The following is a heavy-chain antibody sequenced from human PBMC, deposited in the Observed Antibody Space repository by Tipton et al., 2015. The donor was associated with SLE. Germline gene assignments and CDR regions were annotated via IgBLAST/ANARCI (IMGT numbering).Heavy chain of an antibody. J-gene: IGHJ3*02. CDR2: KSYDGNNK. D-gene: IGHD3-10*01. Sequence: SLRLSCGASGFTLSGYDMHWVRQAPGNGLEWVAMKSYDGNNKNYAESEKGRFTISRDNSKNTLFLQMNSLRAEDTAVYYCARGESGMLEAFDIWGQGTMVTVSS. CDR1: GFTLSGYD. CDR3: ARGESGMLEAFDI. V-gene: IGHV3-30*03.